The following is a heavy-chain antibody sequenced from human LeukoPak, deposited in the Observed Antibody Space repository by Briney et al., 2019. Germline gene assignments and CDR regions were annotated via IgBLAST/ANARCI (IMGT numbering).Heavy chain of an antibody. V-gene: IGHV3-53*01. D-gene: IGHD3-22*01. CDR3: ARDYYDSSGSDY. J-gene: IGHJ4*02. Sequence: GGSLRLSCTVSGFPINKYGMHWVRQAPGKGLEWVSVIYSGGSTYYADSVKGRFTISRDNSKNTLYLQMNSLRAEDTAVYYCARDYYDSSGSDYWGQGTLVTVSS. CDR1: GFPINKYG. CDR2: IYSGGST.